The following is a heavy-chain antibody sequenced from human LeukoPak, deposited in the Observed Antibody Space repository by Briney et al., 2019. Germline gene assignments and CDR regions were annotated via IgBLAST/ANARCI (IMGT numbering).Heavy chain of an antibody. CDR2: INTNTGNP. V-gene: IGHV7-4-1*02. D-gene: IGHD4-17*01. CDR1: GYTFTSYA. CDR3: ARPGRTVTTTHFDY. Sequence: GASVKVSRKASGYTFTSYAMNWVRQAPGQGLEWMGWINTNTGNPTYAQGFTGRFVFSLDTSVSTAYLQISSLKAEDTAVYYCARPGRTVTTTHFDYWGQGTLVTVSS. J-gene: IGHJ4*02.